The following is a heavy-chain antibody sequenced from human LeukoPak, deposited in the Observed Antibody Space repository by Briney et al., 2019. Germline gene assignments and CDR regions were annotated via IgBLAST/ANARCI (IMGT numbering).Heavy chain of an antibody. Sequence: PSQTLSLTCTVSGGSISSGSYYWSRIRQPAGKGLEWIGRIYTSGSTNYNPSLKSRVTISVDTSKNQFSLKPSSVTAADTAVYYCARATPRGTMVRGVIKGVDWFDPWGQGTLVTVSS. CDR3: ARATPRGTMVRGVIKGVDWFDP. CDR1: GGSISSGSYY. CDR2: IYTSGST. V-gene: IGHV4-61*02. J-gene: IGHJ5*02. D-gene: IGHD3-10*01.